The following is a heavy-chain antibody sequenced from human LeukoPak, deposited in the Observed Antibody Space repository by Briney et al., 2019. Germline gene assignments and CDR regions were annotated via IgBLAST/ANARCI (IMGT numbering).Heavy chain of an antibody. Sequence: GGSLRLSCAASGFTFSSYGMHWVRQAPGKGLEWVAFIRYDGSNKYYADSVKGRFTISRDNSKNTLYLQMNSLRAEDTAVYYCVQGGSGVNWFDPWGQGTLVTASS. D-gene: IGHD3-10*01. CDR2: IRYDGSNK. CDR1: GFTFSSYG. J-gene: IGHJ5*02. CDR3: VQGGSGVNWFDP. V-gene: IGHV3-30*02.